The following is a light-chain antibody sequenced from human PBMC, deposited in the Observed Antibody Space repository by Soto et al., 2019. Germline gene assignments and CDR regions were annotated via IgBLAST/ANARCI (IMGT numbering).Light chain of an antibody. CDR2: AAS. CDR1: QGIRND. J-gene: IGKJ2*01. Sequence: AIQMTQSPSSLSASVRDRVTITCRASQGIRNDLGWYQQKPGKAPKLLIYAASSLQSGVPSRFSGSGSGTDFTLTISSLQPEDFAAYYCLQEYHDPRAFGQGTKLEIK. CDR3: LQEYHDPRA. V-gene: IGKV1-6*01.